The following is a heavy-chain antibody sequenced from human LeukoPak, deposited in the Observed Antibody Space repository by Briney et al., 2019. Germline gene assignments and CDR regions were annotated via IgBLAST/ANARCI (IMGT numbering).Heavy chain of an antibody. CDR3: ARDKNRIAVAGGPGFDY. D-gene: IGHD6-19*01. J-gene: IGHJ4*02. CDR1: GGSISSSSYY. V-gene: IGHV4-39*07. Sequence: SETLSLTCTVSGGSISSSSYYRGWIRQPPGKGLEWIGSIYYSGSTYYNPSLKSRVTISVETSKNQFSLKLSSVTAADTAVYYCARDKNRIAVAGGPGFDYWGQGTLVTVSS. CDR2: IYYSGST.